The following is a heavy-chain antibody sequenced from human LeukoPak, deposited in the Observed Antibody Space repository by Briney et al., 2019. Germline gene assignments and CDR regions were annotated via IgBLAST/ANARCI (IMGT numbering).Heavy chain of an antibody. Sequence: GASVKVSCKASGYTFTSYYMHWVRQSPGQGLEWMGIINPSGGSTSYAQKFQGRVTMTRDTSTSTVYMELSSLRSEDTAVYYCARDRGYCSSTSGCAFDIWGQGTMVTVSS. J-gene: IGHJ3*02. D-gene: IGHD2-2*03. V-gene: IGHV1-46*01. CDR2: INPSGGST. CDR3: ARDRGYCSSTSGCAFDI. CDR1: GYTFTSYY.